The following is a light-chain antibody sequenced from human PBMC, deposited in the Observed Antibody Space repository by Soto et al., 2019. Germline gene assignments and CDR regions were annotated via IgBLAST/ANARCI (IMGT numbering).Light chain of an antibody. CDR1: QSISTN. J-gene: IGKJ3*01. Sequence: EIVMTQSPATLSVSPGERASLSCRASQSISTNLAWYQQKPGQAPRLLIYGASTRATGIPARFSGSGSGTEFSLTTSSPKSEDFAVYYYQQYDKWPLTFGPGTKVDIE. CDR2: GAS. CDR3: QQYDKWPLT. V-gene: IGKV3-15*01.